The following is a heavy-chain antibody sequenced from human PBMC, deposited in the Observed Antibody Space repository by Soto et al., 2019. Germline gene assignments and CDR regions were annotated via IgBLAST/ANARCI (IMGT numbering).Heavy chain of an antibody. V-gene: IGHV1-18*01. CDR2: ISAYNGNT. D-gene: IGHD3-3*01. CDR3: ARDFGYYDVWSGSPVQD. CDR1: GYTFTSYG. J-gene: IGHJ1*01. Sequence: QVQLVQSGAEVKKPGASVKVSCKASGYTFTSYGISWVRQAPGQGLEWMGWISAYNGNTNYRQKLQGRVTMTTDTSKSTAYMELRSLRSDDTAVYYCARDFGYYDVWSGSPVQDWGQGTLVTGSS.